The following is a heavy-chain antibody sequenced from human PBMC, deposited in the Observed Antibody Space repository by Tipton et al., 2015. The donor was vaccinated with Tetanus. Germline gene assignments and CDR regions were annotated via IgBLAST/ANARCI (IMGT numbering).Heavy chain of an antibody. CDR3: VRELQETVDSLDHYYYIDV. V-gene: IGHV3-30-3*01. Sequence: SLRLSCAASGFTFSEYIVHWVRQAPGKGLEWVAVTSYDEGVKHYADSVRGRFTISRDSSKSTVYLQMNSLRAEDTAVYSCVRELQETVDSLDHYYYIDVWGKGTTVTVSS. J-gene: IGHJ6*03. CDR2: TSYDEGVK. D-gene: IGHD3/OR15-3a*01. CDR1: GFTFSEYI.